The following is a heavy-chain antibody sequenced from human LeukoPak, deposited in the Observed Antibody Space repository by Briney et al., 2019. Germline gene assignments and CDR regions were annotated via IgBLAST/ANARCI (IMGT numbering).Heavy chain of an antibody. D-gene: IGHD2-8*01. Sequence: GGSLRLSCAASGFTFSNYWMHWVRQAPGKGLVWVSRIYSDASSITYADSVKGRFTISRDNAKNTVDLQMNSLRAEDTAVYYCARAYCTNGVCYRGDAFDIWGQGTMVTVSS. CDR1: GFTFSNYW. CDR2: IYSDASSI. CDR3: ARAYCTNGVCYRGDAFDI. J-gene: IGHJ3*02. V-gene: IGHV3-74*03.